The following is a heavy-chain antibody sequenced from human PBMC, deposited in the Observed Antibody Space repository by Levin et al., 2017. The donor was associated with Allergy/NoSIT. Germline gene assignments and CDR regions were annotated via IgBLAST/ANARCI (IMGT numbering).Heavy chain of an antibody. CDR3: ASLTTVTSEVSDYYFYYYMDV. V-gene: IGHV1-2*06. J-gene: IGHJ6*03. D-gene: IGHD4-17*01. CDR2: INPKSGGT. Sequence: GESLKVSCRTSGYSFTDHYIHWVRQAPGQGLEWMGRINPKSGGTNYAEKFQGRVTMTRDTSINTAYMELSRLISDDTAVYYCASLTTVTSEVSDYYFYYYMDVWGEGTTVTVSS. CDR1: GYSFTDHY.